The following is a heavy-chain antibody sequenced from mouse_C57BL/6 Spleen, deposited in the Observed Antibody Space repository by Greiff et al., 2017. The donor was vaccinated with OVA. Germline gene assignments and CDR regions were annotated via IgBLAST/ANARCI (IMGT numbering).Heavy chain of an antibody. Sequence: QVQLKQSGAELVRPGASVTLSCKASGYTFTDYEMHWVKQTPVHGLEWIGAIDPETGGTAYNQKFKGKAILTADKSSSTAYMELRSLTSEDSAVYYCTRPSSYPLYFDYWGQGTTLTVSS. CDR3: TRPSSYPLYFDY. J-gene: IGHJ2*01. CDR2: IDPETGGT. V-gene: IGHV1-15*01. D-gene: IGHD1-1*01. CDR1: GYTFTDYE.